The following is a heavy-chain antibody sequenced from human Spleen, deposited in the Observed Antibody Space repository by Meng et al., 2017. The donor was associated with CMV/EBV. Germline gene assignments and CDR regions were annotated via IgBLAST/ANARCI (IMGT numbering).Heavy chain of an antibody. J-gene: IGHJ4*02. CDR3: ASSDFWSGYFAFDY. V-gene: IGHV4-59*01. D-gene: IGHD3-3*01. Sequence: SETLSLTCTVSGDSIRSYYWSWIRQPPGKGLEWIGYIYYSGSTNYNPSLKSRVTISIDTSKNQFSLKLSSVTAADTAVYYCASSDFWSGYFAFDYWGQGTLVTVSS. CDR1: GDSIRSYY. CDR2: IYYSGST.